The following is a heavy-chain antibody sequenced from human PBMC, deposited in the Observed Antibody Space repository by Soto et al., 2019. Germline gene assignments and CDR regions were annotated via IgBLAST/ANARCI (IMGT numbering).Heavy chain of an antibody. CDR1: GGSVTTGSYN. CDR2: IFFTGIT. V-gene: IGHV4-61*01. Sequence: QVQLQESGPGLVRPSATLSLTCTVSGGSVTTGSYNWSWIRRPPGKGLEWIGNIFFTGITHYNPSLNNRVTMSVDTSKNQFSLTVPSVTAADTAVYYCARDGHGMDVWGQGTTVTVSS. J-gene: IGHJ6*02. CDR3: ARDGHGMDV.